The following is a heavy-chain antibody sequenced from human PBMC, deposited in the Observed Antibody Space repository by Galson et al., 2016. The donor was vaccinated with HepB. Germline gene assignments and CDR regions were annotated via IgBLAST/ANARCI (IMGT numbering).Heavy chain of an antibody. Sequence: SVKVSCKASGGTLSSDSISWVRQAPGQGLEWMGGIIPIFGTAEYAQKFQGRVTMTTDTSTSTAYMELRSLRSDDTAVYYCARDFSGNYGDYWGQGTLVTVSS. J-gene: IGHJ4*02. CDR1: GGTLSSDS. CDR3: ARDFSGNYGDY. CDR2: IIPIFGTA. V-gene: IGHV1-69*05. D-gene: IGHD3-10*01.